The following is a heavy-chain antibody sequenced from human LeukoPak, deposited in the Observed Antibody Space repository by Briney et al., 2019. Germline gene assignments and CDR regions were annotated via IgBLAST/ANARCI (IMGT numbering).Heavy chain of an antibody. V-gene: IGHV4-39*07. CDR2: IYYSGAT. D-gene: IGHD5-18*01. Sequence: SETLSLTCTVSGGSISSSTYYWGWIRQPPGKGLEWIGSIYYSGATYYNPSLKSRVTISIDTSKNQFSLKLSSVTAADTAVYYCARTDTAMGSFDYWGQGTLVTVSS. J-gene: IGHJ4*02. CDR3: ARTDTAMGSFDY. CDR1: GGSISSSTYY.